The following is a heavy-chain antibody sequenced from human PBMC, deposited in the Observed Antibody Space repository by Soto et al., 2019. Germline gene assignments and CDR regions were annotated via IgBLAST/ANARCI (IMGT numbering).Heavy chain of an antibody. Sequence: SETLSLTCTVSGASINNNDYYWSWIRQTPGKGLEWIGYVYYSGTTDYIRSLKSRLSMSIDKSQNQFTLNLNSVTAADTATYYCARMSYFYGKWCLDLWGRGHMVAVSS. CDR1: GASINNNDYY. J-gene: IGHJ2*01. D-gene: IGHD3-10*01. CDR2: VYYSGTT. V-gene: IGHV4-30-4*01. CDR3: ARMSYFYGKWCLDL.